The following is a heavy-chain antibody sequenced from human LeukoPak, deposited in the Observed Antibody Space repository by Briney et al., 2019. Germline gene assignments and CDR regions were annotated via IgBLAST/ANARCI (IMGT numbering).Heavy chain of an antibody. CDR3: ARSLGYCSGGSCRGHDY. J-gene: IGHJ4*02. CDR1: GGSFSGYY. CDR2: INHSGST. Sequence: KASETLSLTCAVHGGSFSGYYWSWIRQPPGKGLEWIGEINHSGSTNYNPSLKSRVTISVDTSKNQFSLKLSSVTAADTAVYYCARSLGYCSGGSCRGHDYWGQGTLVTVSS. V-gene: IGHV4-34*01. D-gene: IGHD2-15*01.